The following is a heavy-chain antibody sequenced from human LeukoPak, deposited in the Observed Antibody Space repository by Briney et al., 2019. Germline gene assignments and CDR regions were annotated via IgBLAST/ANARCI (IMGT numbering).Heavy chain of an antibody. J-gene: IGHJ4*02. Sequence: GGSLRLSCAASGFTFSSYEMNWVRQAPGKGLEWVSYISSCGSTIYYADSVKGRFTMSRDNAKNSLYLQMNSLRAEDTAVYYCACGARWGNFDYWGQGTLVTVSS. D-gene: IGHD3-16*01. CDR3: ACGARWGNFDY. CDR1: GFTFSSYE. V-gene: IGHV3-48*03. CDR2: ISSCGSTI.